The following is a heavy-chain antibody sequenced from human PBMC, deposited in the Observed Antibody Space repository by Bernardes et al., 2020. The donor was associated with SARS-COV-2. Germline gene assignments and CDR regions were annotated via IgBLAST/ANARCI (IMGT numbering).Heavy chain of an antibody. Sequence: GRSLRLSCAVSGFTFTTHGMHWVRQAPGKGLEWVAVIWYDGTRQYYTDSVKGRFTVSRDNSKNTLYLEMSSLRVEDTAVYYCARGRLLEWGMDYWGQGALVTVSS. D-gene: IGHD3-3*01. CDR1: GFTFTTHG. J-gene: IGHJ4*02. CDR3: ARGRLLEWGMDY. V-gene: IGHV3-33*01. CDR2: IWYDGTRQ.